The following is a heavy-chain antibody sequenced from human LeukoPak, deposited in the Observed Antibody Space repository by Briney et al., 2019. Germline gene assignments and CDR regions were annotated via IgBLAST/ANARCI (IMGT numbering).Heavy chain of an antibody. D-gene: IGHD1-26*01. J-gene: IGHJ4*02. CDR3: ATRAHSAFDY. CDR2: IKQDGSEK. V-gene: IGHV3-7*01. CDR1: GFTFGSYW. Sequence: GGPLSLSCAASGFTFGSYWMSGVRQAPGKGLEWVAKIKQDGSEKYYVDSVKGRFTISRDNAKNSLYLQMNSLRAEDTAVYYCATRAHSAFDYWGQGTLVTVSS.